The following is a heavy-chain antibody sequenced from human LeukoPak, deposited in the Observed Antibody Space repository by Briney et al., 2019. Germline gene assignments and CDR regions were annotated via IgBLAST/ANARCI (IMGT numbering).Heavy chain of an antibody. CDR1: GYTFTGYG. V-gene: IGHV1-18*01. CDR3: ARTFSSGRYGMDV. Sequence: AASVQVSCQAFGYTFTGYGISWVRQAPGEGLEWMGWISVYNGNTNYAQKFQGRVTITTDTPTSTGYMELRSLRSDDTAVYYCARTFSSGRYGMDVWGQGTTVTVSS. CDR2: ISVYNGNT. D-gene: IGHD6-25*01. J-gene: IGHJ6*02.